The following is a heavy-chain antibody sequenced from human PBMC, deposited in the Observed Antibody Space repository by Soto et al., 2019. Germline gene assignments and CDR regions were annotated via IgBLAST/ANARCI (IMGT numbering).Heavy chain of an antibody. CDR2: IIPIFGTA. V-gene: IGHV1-69*13. CDR1: GGTFSSYA. Sequence: GASVKVSCKASGGTFSSYAISWVRQAPGQGLEWMGGIIPIFGTANYAQKFQGRVTITADESTSTAYMELNSLRAEDTAVYYCAKFAGNYYYYHGMDVWGQGTTVTVSS. J-gene: IGHJ6*02. CDR3: AKFAGNYYYYHGMDV.